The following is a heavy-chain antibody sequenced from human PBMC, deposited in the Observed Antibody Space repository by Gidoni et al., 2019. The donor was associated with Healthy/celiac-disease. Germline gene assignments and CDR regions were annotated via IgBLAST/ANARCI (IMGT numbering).Heavy chain of an antibody. J-gene: IGHJ4*02. Sequence: QVQLQESGPGLVKPSETLSLTCTVSGGSVSSGSYYWSWIRQPPGKGLEWIGYIYYSESTNYNPSLKSRVTISVDTSKNQFSLKLSSVTAADTAVYYCARVDTAMVTPDYWGQGTLVTVSS. CDR1: GGSVSSGSYY. V-gene: IGHV4-61*01. CDR2: IYYSEST. D-gene: IGHD5-18*01. CDR3: ARVDTAMVTPDY.